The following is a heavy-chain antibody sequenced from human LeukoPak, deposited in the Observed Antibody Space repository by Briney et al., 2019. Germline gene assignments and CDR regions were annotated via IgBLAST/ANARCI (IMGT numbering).Heavy chain of an antibody. D-gene: IGHD6-6*01. CDR3: AKFLAVIAARDSLYFQH. CDR2: IRGSGGTT. CDR1: GFTFNNYA. V-gene: IGHV3-23*01. Sequence: GGSLRLSCAASGFTFNNYAMNWVRQAPGKGLEWVSVIRGSGGTTYYADSVKGRFTISRDNSKNTLYLQMSSLRAEDTAVYYCAKFLAVIAARDSLYFQHWGQGTLVTVSS. J-gene: IGHJ1*01.